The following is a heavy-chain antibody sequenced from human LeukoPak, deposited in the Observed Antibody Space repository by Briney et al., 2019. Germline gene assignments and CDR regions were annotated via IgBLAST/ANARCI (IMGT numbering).Heavy chain of an antibody. CDR1: GFSFSDNF. Sequence: GRSLRLSCTASGFSFSDNFMGWIRQAPGKGLEWVSYINSGGDTIHYLDAVKGRFSISRDNSKRSLYLQMSRLKVDDTAVYYCARGGYGWTFKQWGQGTLVSVSS. V-gene: IGHV3-11*01. J-gene: IGHJ4*02. CDR3: ARGGYGWTFKQ. CDR2: INSGGDTI. D-gene: IGHD5-18*01.